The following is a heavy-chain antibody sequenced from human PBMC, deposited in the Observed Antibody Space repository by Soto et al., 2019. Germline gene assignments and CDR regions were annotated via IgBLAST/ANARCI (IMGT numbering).Heavy chain of an antibody. J-gene: IGHJ4*02. CDR2: ISSSSSYI. D-gene: IGHD3-16*01. V-gene: IGHV3-21*01. CDR1: GFTFSSYW. Sequence: GGSLRLSCAASGFTFSSYWMHWVRQAPGKGPEWVSSISSSSSYIYYADSVKGRFTISRDNAKNSLYLQMNSLRAEDTAVYYCARGGYTTHYDLADWGQGTLVTVSS. CDR3: ARGGYTTHYDLAD.